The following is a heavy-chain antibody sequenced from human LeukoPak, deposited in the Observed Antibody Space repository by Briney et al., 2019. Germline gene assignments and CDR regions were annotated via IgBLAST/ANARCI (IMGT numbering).Heavy chain of an antibody. CDR2: TYYRSKWYN. D-gene: IGHD5-18*01. Sequence: SQTLSLTCAISGDSVSSNSAAWNWIRQSPSRGLEWLGRTYYRSKWYNDYAVSVKSRLTINPDTSKNQFSLQLNSVTPEDTAVYYCVRGGYSYGYLELIDYWGQGTLVTVSS. CDR3: VRGGYSYGYLELIDY. J-gene: IGHJ4*02. CDR1: GDSVSSNSAA. V-gene: IGHV6-1*01.